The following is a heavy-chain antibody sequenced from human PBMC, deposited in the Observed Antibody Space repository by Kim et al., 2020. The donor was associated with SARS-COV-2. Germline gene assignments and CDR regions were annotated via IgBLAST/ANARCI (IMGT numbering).Heavy chain of an antibody. CDR3: TSMGREQYPYYFDY. V-gene: IGHV3-7*01. J-gene: IGHJ4*02. CDR2: INQDGSAK. CDR1: GFTFSDYW. Sequence: GGSLRLSCAASGFTFSDYWLSWVRQAPGKGLEWVANINQDGSAKYCVDSVKGRCTISRDNAKNSLFLQVNRLRDEDTGVYCCTSMGREQYPYYFDYWGQGTLVSVSS. D-gene: IGHD3-10*01.